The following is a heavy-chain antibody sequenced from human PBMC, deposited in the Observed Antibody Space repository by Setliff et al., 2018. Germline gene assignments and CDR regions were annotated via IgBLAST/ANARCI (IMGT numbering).Heavy chain of an antibody. CDR3: ARDGGGDSDAFDI. D-gene: IGHD3-16*01. J-gene: IGHJ3*02. CDR2: INPSSGAT. CDR1: GYTFTGYY. Sequence: ASVKVSCKASGYTFTGYYMYWVRQAPGQGLEWMGRINPSSGATIYAQKFQGRVTMTSDTSISTAYMELGRLRSDDTAVYFCARDGGGDSDAFDIWGQGIMVT. V-gene: IGHV1-2*06.